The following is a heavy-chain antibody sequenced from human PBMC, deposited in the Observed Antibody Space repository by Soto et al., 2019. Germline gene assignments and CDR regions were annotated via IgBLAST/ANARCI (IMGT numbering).Heavy chain of an antibody. CDR3: AKDQVAARRYYYYGMDV. J-gene: IGHJ6*02. D-gene: IGHD6-6*01. Sequence: EVQLLESGGGLVQPGGSLRLSCAASGFTFSNYAMSWVRQAPGKGLEWVSGISGSGGTIYYADSVKGRFTISRDNSKNTLYLQMNRLRAEDTAIYFCAKDQVAARRYYYYGMDVWGQGTTVTVSS. V-gene: IGHV3-23*01. CDR1: GFTFSNYA. CDR2: ISGSGGTI.